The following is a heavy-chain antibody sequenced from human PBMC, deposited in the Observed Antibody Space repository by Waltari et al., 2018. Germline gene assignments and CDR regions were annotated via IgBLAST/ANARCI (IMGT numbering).Heavy chain of an antibody. D-gene: IGHD6-13*01. CDR1: GGSISSSSYY. V-gene: IGHV4-39*01. J-gene: IGHJ5*02. Sequence: QLQLQESGPGLVKPSETLSLTCTVSGGSISSSSYYWGWIRQPPGKGLEWIGSIYYSGSAYDNPSLKGRVTISVDTSKNQFSLKRSSVTAADTAVYYCARRDSSSWFSFWFDPWGQGALVTVSS. CDR3: ARRDSSSWFSFWFDP. CDR2: IYYSGSA.